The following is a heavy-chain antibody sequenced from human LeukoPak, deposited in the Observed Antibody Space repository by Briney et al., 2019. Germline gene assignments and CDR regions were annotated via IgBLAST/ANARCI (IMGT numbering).Heavy chain of an antibody. CDR3: ARGFSRYCSGGSCYSVAFDI. V-gene: IGHV1-69*05. Sequence: SVKVSCKASGDTFTSYYTSWVRQAPGQGLEWMGWLIPIFGTANYAQKFQGRVTITTDESTSTAYMELSSLRSEDTAVYYCARGFSRYCSGGSCYSVAFDIWGQGTMVTVSS. D-gene: IGHD2-15*01. CDR1: GDTFTSYY. CDR2: LIPIFGTA. J-gene: IGHJ3*02.